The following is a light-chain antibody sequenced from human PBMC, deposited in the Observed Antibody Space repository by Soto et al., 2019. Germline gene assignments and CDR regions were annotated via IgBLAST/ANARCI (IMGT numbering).Light chain of an antibody. CDR1: QSVSSSY. J-gene: IGKJ2*01. Sequence: EIVLTQSPGTLSLSPGERATLSCRASQSVSSSYLAWYQQKPGQATRLLIYGASSRATGIPDRFSGSGSGTDFTLTISRLEPEGFAVYYCQQYCSSPRYTFGQGTKLEIK. CDR2: GAS. CDR3: QQYCSSPRYT. V-gene: IGKV3-20*01.